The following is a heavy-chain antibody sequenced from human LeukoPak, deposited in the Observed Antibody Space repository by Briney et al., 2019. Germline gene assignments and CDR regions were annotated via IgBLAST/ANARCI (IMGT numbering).Heavy chain of an antibody. CDR2: INPDGSVI. J-gene: IGHJ4*02. Sequence: GGSLRLSCAASGFSFGIYWMTWVRQPPGKGPGWVARINPDGSVISYVDSVRGRVTISRDNAKNSLYPQMNSLRAEDTAVYYCAREGWGTLLDYWGQGVLVTVSS. CDR3: AREGWGTLLDY. V-gene: IGHV3-7*01. CDR1: GFSFGIYW. D-gene: IGHD2-8*02.